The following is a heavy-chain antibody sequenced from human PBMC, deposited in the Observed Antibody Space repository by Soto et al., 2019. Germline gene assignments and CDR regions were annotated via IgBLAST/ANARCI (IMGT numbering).Heavy chain of an antibody. CDR2: IGPGSGAT. D-gene: IGHD1-26*01. V-gene: IGHV1-2*02. Sequence: ASVKVSCKASGYTFTGHYIHRVRQAPEQGPEWMGEIGPGSGATRYAQRFQGRVTMTRDMSITTVYMELNNLSPDDTAVYYCGRGRSGQIVVFYWGQGTPVTV. CDR3: GRGRSGQIVVFY. CDR1: GYTFTGHY. J-gene: IGHJ4*02.